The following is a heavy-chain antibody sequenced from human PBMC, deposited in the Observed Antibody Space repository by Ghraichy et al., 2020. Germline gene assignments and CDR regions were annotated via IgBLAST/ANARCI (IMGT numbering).Heavy chain of an antibody. CDR2: IKQDGSEK. CDR1: GFTFSSYW. V-gene: IGHV3-7*03. Sequence: GSLRLSCAASGFTFSSYWMSWVRQAPGKGLEWVANIKQDGSEKYYVDSVKGRFTISRDNAKNSLYLQMNSLRAEDTAVYYCARLTTVTTGNNWFDPWGQGTLVTVSS. D-gene: IGHD4-17*01. J-gene: IGHJ5*02. CDR3: ARLTTVTTGNNWFDP.